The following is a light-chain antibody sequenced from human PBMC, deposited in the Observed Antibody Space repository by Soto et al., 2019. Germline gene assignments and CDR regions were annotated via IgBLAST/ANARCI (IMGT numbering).Light chain of an antibody. CDR2: GAS. V-gene: IGKV3-20*01. J-gene: IGKJ2*01. Sequence: EIVLTQSPGTLSLSPGERATLSCRASQSVSSSYLAWYQQKPGQAPRLLIYGASSRATGIPDRFSGSGSGTDFTLTISRLEPEDFAVYYCQQYGGSRMYTFGQGTKVDIK. CDR3: QQYGGSRMYT. CDR1: QSVSSSY.